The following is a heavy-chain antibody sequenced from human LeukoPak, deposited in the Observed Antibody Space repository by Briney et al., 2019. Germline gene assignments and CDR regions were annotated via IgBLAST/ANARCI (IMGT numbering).Heavy chain of an antibody. CDR3: AKGIPGSHPYYYFAMDV. D-gene: IGHD3-16*02. V-gene: IGHV3-30*18. J-gene: IGHJ6*02. CDR2: ISFDENNE. CDR1: GFTFSDYG. Sequence: GKSLRLSCSTSGFTFSDYGMHWVRQAPGKGLEWLAVISFDENNEYYADSAKGRFTISRDNSKSTLFLQMNSLRDEDTAVYYCAKGIPGSHPYYYFAMDVWGQGTTVAVSS.